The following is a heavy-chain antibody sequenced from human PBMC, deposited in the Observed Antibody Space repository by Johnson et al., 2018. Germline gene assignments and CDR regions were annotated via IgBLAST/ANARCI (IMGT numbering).Heavy chain of an antibody. J-gene: IGHJ3*01. CDR3: ARFTGGDGVGTFDV. D-gene: IGHD2-21*01. Sequence: QVQLQESGGGVVQPGRSLRLSCVASGFTFSRHGMHWIRQAPGKGLEWVAVIWYDGSKEYYVESVKGRFTISRDNSKNTLHLQMNSLRAEDTGIYYCARFTGGDGVGTFDVWGQGTMVTVSS. CDR2: IWYDGSKE. V-gene: IGHV3-33*01. CDR1: GFTFSRHG.